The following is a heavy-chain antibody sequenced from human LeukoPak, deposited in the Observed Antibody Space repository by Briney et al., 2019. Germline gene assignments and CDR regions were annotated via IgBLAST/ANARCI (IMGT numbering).Heavy chain of an antibody. J-gene: IGHJ4*02. Sequence: SETLSLTCTVSGGSISSYYWSWIRQPPGKGLEWIGYIYYSGSTNYNPSLKSRVTISVDTSKNQFSLKLSSVTAVDTAVYYCARHYYGDYFDYWGQGTLVTVSS. CDR1: GGSISSYY. V-gene: IGHV4-59*08. D-gene: IGHD4-17*01. CDR3: ARHYYGDYFDY. CDR2: IYYSGST.